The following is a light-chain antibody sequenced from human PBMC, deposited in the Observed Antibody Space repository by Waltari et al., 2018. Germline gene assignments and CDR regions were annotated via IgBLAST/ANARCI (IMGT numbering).Light chain of an antibody. CDR3: QQCGSSPIT. CDR2: GAS. J-gene: IGKJ5*01. Sequence: EIVLTQSPGTLPLSPGERATLSCRASRSFSSSYLVWYQQKPGQAPRLLMYGASSRATGIPDRFSGSGSGTDFTLTISRLEPEDSAVYYCQQCGSSPITFGQGTRLEIK. CDR1: RSFSSSY. V-gene: IGKV3-20*01.